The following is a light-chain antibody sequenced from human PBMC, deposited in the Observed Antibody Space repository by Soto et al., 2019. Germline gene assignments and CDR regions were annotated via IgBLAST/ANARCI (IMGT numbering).Light chain of an antibody. CDR3: SSYTSSSTLGV. CDR2: EVN. CDR1: SSDVGGYNF. V-gene: IGLV2-14*01. J-gene: IGLJ1*01. Sequence: QSALTQPASVSGSPGQSITISCTGTSSDVGGYNFVSWYQQHPGKAPKLMIYEVNNRPSGVSNRFSGSKSGNTASLTTSGLQAEDEADYYCSSYTSSSTLGVFGTGTKLTVL.